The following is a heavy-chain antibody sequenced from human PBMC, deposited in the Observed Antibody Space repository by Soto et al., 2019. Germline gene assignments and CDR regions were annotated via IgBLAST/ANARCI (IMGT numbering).Heavy chain of an antibody. CDR3: AKAAMPATIMSHLDY. CDR1: GFTFRTYG. Sequence: PGGSLRLSCAASGFTFRTYGIHWVRQAPGKGLEWVAVISYDGSDKYYADSVKGRFTISRDNSKNTLYLQMNSLRVEDTAVYYCAKAAMPATIMSHLDYWGQGDLVTVSS. J-gene: IGHJ4*02. CDR2: ISYDGSDK. D-gene: IGHD5-12*01. V-gene: IGHV3-30*18.